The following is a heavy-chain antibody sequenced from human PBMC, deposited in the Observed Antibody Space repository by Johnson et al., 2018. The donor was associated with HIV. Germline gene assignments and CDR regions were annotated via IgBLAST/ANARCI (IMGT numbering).Heavy chain of an antibody. D-gene: IGHD1-26*01. Sequence: VQLVESGGGVVQPGGSLRLSCAAFGFTFSYYGMHWVRQAPGKGLEWVAFIRYDGDNKYYGDSVKGRFTISRDNSKDTLYLQMNGLRPEDTAVYYCARERSGSYYVDAFDIWGQGNGHRLF. V-gene: IGHV3-30*02. CDR3: ARERSGSYYVDAFDI. CDR2: IRYDGDNK. J-gene: IGHJ3*02. CDR1: GFTFSYYG.